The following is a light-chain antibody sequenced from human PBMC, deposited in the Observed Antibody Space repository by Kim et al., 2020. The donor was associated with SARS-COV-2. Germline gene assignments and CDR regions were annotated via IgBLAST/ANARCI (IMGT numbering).Light chain of an antibody. Sequence: SASGGDTVTITGRTSEDISNYLNWFQQKPGKAPKLLIYAASSLKSGVSPRFSGSGSGTDFSLTLTNLQPEDSATYYCQQCYSAPWTFGQGTKLEI. CDR2: AAS. CDR1: EDISNY. CDR3: QQCYSAPWT. J-gene: IGKJ2*02. V-gene: IGKV1-39*01.